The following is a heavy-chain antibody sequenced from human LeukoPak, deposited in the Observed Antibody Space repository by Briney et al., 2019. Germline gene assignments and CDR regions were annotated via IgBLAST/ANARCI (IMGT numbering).Heavy chain of an antibody. CDR3: TTDFSHFDFSSGYYSY. CDR2: IKSNIDGGTT. D-gene: IGHD3-3*01. V-gene: IGHV3-15*01. CDR1: GFTFTNAW. J-gene: IGHJ4*02. Sequence: MTGGSLRLSCAASGFTFTNAWMVWVRQAPGKGLEWVGRIKSNIDGGTTDLAAPVKGRFTISRHDLTSTLYLQMNSLKTEDTAVYYCTTDFSHFDFSSGYYSYWGQGTLVTVSS.